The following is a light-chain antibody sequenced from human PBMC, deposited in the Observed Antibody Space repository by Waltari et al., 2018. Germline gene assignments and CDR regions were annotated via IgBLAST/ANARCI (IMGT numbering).Light chain of an antibody. CDR1: NYNIGNHS. J-gene: IGLJ2*01. CDR2: RNN. V-gene: IGLV1-47*01. CDR3: SSWDGSLGGVI. Sequence: QSVLSQPPSASGTPGQTVTISCSGSNYNIGNHSVYWYHQLPGTAPKLLIYRNNPRPSWVPDRFSGPQSGTSASLAISRLRSDDEADYYCSSWDGSLGGVIFGGGTKLTVL.